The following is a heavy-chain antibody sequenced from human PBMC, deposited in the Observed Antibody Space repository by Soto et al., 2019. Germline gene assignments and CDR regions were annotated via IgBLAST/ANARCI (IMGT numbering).Heavy chain of an antibody. CDR2: IYYSGST. D-gene: IGHD6-13*01. Sequence: PSETLPLTYSLSGGSISSYYWSWIRQPPGKGLEWIGYIYYSGSTNYNPSLKSRVTISVDTSKNQFSLKLSSVTAADTAVYYCARDRVVAAAGTSHHYYYYYGMDVWGQGTTVTVSS. CDR3: ARDRVVAAAGTSHHYYYYYGMDV. J-gene: IGHJ6*02. V-gene: IGHV4-59*01. CDR1: GGSISSYY.